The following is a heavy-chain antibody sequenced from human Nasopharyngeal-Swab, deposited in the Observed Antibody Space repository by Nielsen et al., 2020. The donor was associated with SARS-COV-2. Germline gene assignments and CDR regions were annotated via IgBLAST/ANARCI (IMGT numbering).Heavy chain of an antibody. J-gene: IGHJ4*02. V-gene: IGHV3-48*02. Sequence: GESLKISCAASGFTISSNGMNWVRQAPGKGLEWVAYISSSSSTSYYADSVKGRFTISRDNPKNSLYLQMNGLRDEDTAVYYCARGVGIVGATLDNWGQGTLVTVSS. CDR2: ISSSSSTS. D-gene: IGHD1-26*01. CDR1: GFTISSNG. CDR3: ARGVGIVGATLDN.